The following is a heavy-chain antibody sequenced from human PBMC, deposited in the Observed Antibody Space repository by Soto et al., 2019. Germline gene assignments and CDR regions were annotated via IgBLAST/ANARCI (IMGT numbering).Heavy chain of an antibody. J-gene: IGHJ4*02. D-gene: IGHD1-1*01. CDR1: RYPFSVYY. V-gene: IGHV3-11*04. CDR2: IGSSGSTI. Sequence: PWGSLEFACAVSRYPFSVYYMSWIRQAPGKGLEWVSYIGSSGSTIYYTDSVKGRFTISRDNSKNTLFLQMNSPRPEDTAVYYCAKDKGVFNWATSYFDYWGQGALVTVSS. CDR3: AKDKGVFNWATSYFDY.